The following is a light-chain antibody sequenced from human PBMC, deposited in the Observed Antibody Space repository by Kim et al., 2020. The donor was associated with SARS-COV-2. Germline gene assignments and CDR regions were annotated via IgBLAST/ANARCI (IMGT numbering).Light chain of an antibody. Sequence: EIVLTQSPGTLSLSPGERATLSCRASQSISSNNLAWYQRKPGQAPRLLIYGASSRATGIPGRFSGSGSGTDFTLTISRLEPEDSAVYYCQQYGNSHLTFGGGTKVDIK. CDR3: QQYGNSHLT. J-gene: IGKJ4*01. V-gene: IGKV3-20*01. CDR2: GAS. CDR1: QSISSNN.